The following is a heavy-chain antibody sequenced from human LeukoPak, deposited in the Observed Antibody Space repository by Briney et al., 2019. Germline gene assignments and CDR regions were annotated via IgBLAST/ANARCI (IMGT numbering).Heavy chain of an antibody. CDR3: ARDVDSSGYLFDY. Sequence: PGGSLRLSCAASGFTFSSYWMSWVRQAPGKGLEWVANIKQDGSEKYYVDSLKGRFTISRDNAKNSLYLQMNSLRAEDTAVYYCARDVDSSGYLFDYWGHGTLVTVSS. V-gene: IGHV3-7*01. D-gene: IGHD3-22*01. CDR2: IKQDGSEK. CDR1: GFTFSSYW. J-gene: IGHJ4*01.